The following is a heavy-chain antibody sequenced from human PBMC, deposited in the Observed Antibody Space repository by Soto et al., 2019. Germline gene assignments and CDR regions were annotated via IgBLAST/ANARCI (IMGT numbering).Heavy chain of an antibody. CDR2: LYRGGVA. J-gene: IGHJ3*01. CDR3: ARALVEVPAHPRLDAFDL. D-gene: IGHD2-15*01. Sequence: GGSLRLSCEASGFTFRSYGMTWVRQAPGKGLEWVSALYRGGVAYYADAVKGRFIISRDNPENTLYLQMTSLRVDDSAIYYCARALVEVPAHPRLDAFDLWGQGTVVTVSS. V-gene: IGHV3-53*01. CDR1: GFTFRSYG.